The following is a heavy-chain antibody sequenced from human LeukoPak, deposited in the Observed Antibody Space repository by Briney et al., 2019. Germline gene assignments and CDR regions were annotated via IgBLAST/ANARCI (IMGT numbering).Heavy chain of an antibody. J-gene: IGHJ4*02. CDR1: GFTFDDYT. CDR2: ISWDGGST. CDR3: AKVVVIKGTDY. D-gene: IGHD3-22*01. V-gene: IGHV3-43*01. Sequence: GGSLRLSCAASGFTFDDYTMHWVRQAPGKGLEWVSLISWDGGSTYYADSVKGRFTISRDNAKNSLYLQMNSLRAEDTAVYYCAKVVVIKGTDYWGQGTLVTVSS.